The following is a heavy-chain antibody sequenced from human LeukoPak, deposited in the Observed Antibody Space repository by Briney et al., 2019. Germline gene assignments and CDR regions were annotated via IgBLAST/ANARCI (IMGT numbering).Heavy chain of an antibody. CDR3: AKETAGEFFAPLDY. CDR1: GFTFSSYD. V-gene: IGHV3-30*18. J-gene: IGHJ4*02. CDR2: ISYDGSNK. D-gene: IGHD7-27*01. Sequence: PGGSLRLSCAASGFTFSSYDMHWVRQAPGKGLEWVAVISYDGSNKYCADSVKGRFTISRDNSKNTLYLQMNSLRAEDTAVYYCAKETAGEFFAPLDYWGQGTLVTVSS.